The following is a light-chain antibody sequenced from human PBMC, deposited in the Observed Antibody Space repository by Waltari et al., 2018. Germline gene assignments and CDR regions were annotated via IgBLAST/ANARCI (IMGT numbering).Light chain of an antibody. J-gene: IGLJ1*01. V-gene: IGLV3-21*04. CDR3: HVWHPDVDPGV. CDR2: YDS. Sequence: SYALTQPPSVSVAPGTTARITCGGDNIGSYSVHWYQQKPGQAPVLVIVYDSDRPPGIPGRFSGANSGNTATLTSSGVEAGDEAKYYCHVWHPDVDPGVFGPGTEVSV. CDR1: NIGSYS.